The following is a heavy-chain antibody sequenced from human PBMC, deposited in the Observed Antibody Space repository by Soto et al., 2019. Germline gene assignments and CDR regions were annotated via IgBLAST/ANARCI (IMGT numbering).Heavy chain of an antibody. J-gene: IGHJ6*03. D-gene: IGHD6-6*01. CDR1: GFTFGSYA. V-gene: IGHV3-23*04. CDR2: ISGGGSGR. Sequence: VQLVESGGGLVQPGGSLRLSCAASGFTFGSYAMTWVRQAPGKGLEWVSGISGGGSGRYDSDSAEARFTNSRNNPKNPLVLQMNTLRAADTPVSSCARVRFPSAPSRPLDFYFMGLWGNGTTITVSS. CDR3: ARVRFPSAPSRPLDFYFMGL.